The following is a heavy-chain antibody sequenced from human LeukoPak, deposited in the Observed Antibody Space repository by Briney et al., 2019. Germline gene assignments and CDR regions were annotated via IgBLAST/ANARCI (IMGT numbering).Heavy chain of an antibody. V-gene: IGHV1-2*02. Sequence: ASVKVSCTASGYTFTGYYMHWVRQAPGQGLEWMGWISPNSADTHYAQKFQGRVTMTGDTSIGTAYMELGRLRSDDTAVYYCARGGLSGSYYVDYWGQGTLVTVSS. D-gene: IGHD1-26*01. J-gene: IGHJ4*02. CDR1: GYTFTGYY. CDR3: ARGGLSGSYYVDY. CDR2: ISPNSADT.